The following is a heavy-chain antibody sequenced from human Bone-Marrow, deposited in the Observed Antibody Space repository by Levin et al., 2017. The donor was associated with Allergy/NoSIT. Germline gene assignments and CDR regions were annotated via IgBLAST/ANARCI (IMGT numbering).Heavy chain of an antibody. CDR1: GGSISSGRYY. Sequence: KASETLSLTCTVSGGSISSGRYYWTWIRQHPGKGLEWIGSNLNSGNTFYNPSLKTRITISVDTSKNQFSLTMKSVTAADTAVYHCARATTYFGTSLYYYHMDVWGTGTTVTVSS. V-gene: IGHV4-31*03. D-gene: IGHD2-2*01. CDR3: ARATTYFGTSLYYYHMDV. J-gene: IGHJ6*03. CDR2: NLNSGNT.